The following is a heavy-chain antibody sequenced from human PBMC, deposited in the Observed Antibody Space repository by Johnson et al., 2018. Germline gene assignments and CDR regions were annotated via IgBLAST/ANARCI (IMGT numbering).Heavy chain of an antibody. CDR3: VCASGITYPYFQK. Sequence: QVQLQESGPGLVKPSGTLSLTCAVSGGSISSSNWWSWVRQPPGKGLEWIGEIYRSGSTNYNPSLKSRVTMSVDKSKNQFSLHLSSVTAADTAVYYCVCASGITYPYFQKWGQGSLVTVSS. V-gene: IGHV4-4*02. D-gene: IGHD3-10*01. CDR2: IYRSGST. J-gene: IGHJ1*01. CDR1: GGSISSSNW.